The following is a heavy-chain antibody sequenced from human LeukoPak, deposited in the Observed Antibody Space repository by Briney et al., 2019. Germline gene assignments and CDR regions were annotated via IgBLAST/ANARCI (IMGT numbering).Heavy chain of an antibody. CDR3: ANERDYCTASYCRGCIDP. Sequence: ASVKVSCMTSGYFFTNLYIHWVRQAPGQGLEWMGWIHPRRGDTNYAQKFQGRVTMTRDTSISTAYLDLSSLRSDDTAVYYCANERDYCTASYCRGCIDPWGQGTPVTVSP. CDR1: GYFFTNLY. J-gene: IGHJ5*02. V-gene: IGHV1-2*02. D-gene: IGHD3-10*01. CDR2: IHPRRGDT.